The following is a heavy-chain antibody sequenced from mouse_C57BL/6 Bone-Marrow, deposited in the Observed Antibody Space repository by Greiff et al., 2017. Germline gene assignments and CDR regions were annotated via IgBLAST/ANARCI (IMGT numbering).Heavy chain of an antibody. D-gene: IGHD1-1*01. CDR3: ARDRLVRYLYDAKGY. J-gene: IGHJ4*01. V-gene: IGHV3-6*01. Sequence: VQLKESGPGLVKPSQSLSLTCPVTGYSITSGYYWNLIRQFPGNKLEWMGYISYDGSNNYNPSLKNRISITRDTSKNQFFLKLNSVTTEDTATYYCARDRLVRYLYDAKGYWGQGTSITVTS. CDR1: GYSITSGYY. CDR2: ISYDGSN.